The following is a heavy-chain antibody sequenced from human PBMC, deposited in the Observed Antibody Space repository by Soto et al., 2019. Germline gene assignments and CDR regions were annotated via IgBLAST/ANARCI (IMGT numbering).Heavy chain of an antibody. CDR3: TRYYNESSGYYVY. Sequence: GGSLRLSCTGSGFNFANYALTWVRQAPGKGLEWVGFIRGETNGGTADYAASLKGRITISRDDSKSIAYLEINSLQTEDTAVYYCTRYYNESSGYYVYWGQGTLVTVSS. J-gene: IGHJ4*02. V-gene: IGHV3-49*04. D-gene: IGHD3-22*01. CDR1: GFNFANYA. CDR2: IRGETNGGTA.